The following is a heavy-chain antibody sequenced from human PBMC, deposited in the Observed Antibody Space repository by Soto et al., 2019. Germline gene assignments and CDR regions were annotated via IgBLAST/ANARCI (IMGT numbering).Heavy chain of an antibody. CDR3: ARDDSGFSGSHYIDYFNY. Sequence: ASVKVSCKASGYTFTSYYMHWVRQAPGQGLEWMGVIEPSGGSKSYTQKFQGRITMTRDTSTSTVYMQLSSLTSEDTAVYYCARDDSGFSGSHYIDYFNYWGQGALVTVSS. CDR2: IEPSGGSK. J-gene: IGHJ4*02. CDR1: GYTFTSYY. V-gene: IGHV1-46*01. D-gene: IGHD1-26*01.